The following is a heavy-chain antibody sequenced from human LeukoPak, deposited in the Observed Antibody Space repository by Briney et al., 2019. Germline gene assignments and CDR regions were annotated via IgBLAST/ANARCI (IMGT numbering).Heavy chain of an antibody. Sequence: ASVKVSCKASGYTFTSYAMHWVRQAPGQRLEWMGWINAGNGNTKYSQEFQGRVTITRDTSASTAYMELSSLRSEDMAVYYCARAGGSSWKEFDYWGQGTLVTVSS. J-gene: IGHJ4*02. CDR3: ARAGGSSWKEFDY. CDR2: INAGNGNT. V-gene: IGHV1-3*03. D-gene: IGHD6-13*01. CDR1: GYTFTSYA.